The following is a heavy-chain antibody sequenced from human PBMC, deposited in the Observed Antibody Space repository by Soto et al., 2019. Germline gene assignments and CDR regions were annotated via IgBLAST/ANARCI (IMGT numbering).Heavy chain of an antibody. CDR3: ARDLAGTMGGMDV. D-gene: IGHD6-13*01. CDR2: INPNSGGT. J-gene: IGHJ6*02. Sequence: QVQLVQSGAEVKKPGASVKVSCKASGYTCTGYYIHWVRQAPGQGLEWMGWINPNSGGTNYAQKFQGRVTMTRDTSISTAYMELSRLRSDDTDVYYGARDLAGTMGGMDVWGQGTTVTVSS. V-gene: IGHV1-2*02. CDR1: GYTCTGYY.